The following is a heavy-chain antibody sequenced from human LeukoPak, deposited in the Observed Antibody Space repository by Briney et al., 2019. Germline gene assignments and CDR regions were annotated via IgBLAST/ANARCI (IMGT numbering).Heavy chain of an antibody. Sequence: SETLSLTCAVYGGSFSGYYWSWIRQPPEKGLEWIGEIKHSGSTYYNPSLKSRVTMSVDTSKNQFSLKLNSVTAADTAVYYCARRWLSWDYWGQGTLVTVSS. V-gene: IGHV4-34*01. CDR3: ARRWLSWDY. J-gene: IGHJ4*02. D-gene: IGHD5-24*01. CDR2: IKHSGST. CDR1: GGSFSGYY.